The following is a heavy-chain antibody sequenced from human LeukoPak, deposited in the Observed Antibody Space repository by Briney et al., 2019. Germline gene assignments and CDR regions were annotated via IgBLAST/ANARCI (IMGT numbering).Heavy chain of an antibody. CDR3: AREHPYYYDSSGTALMAEIKYYFDY. V-gene: IGHV3-21*01. CDR1: GFTFSSYS. J-gene: IGHJ4*02. Sequence: GGPLRLSCAASGFTFSSYSMNWVRQAPGKGLEWVSSISSSSSYIYYADSVKGRFTISRDNAKNSLYLQMNSLRAEDTGVYYCAREHPYYYDSSGTALMAEIKYYFDYWGQGTLVTVSS. D-gene: IGHD3-22*01. CDR2: ISSSSSYI.